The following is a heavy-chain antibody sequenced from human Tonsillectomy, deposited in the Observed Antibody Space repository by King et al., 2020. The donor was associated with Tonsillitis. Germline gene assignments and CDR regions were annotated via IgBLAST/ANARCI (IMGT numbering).Heavy chain of an antibody. D-gene: IGHD3-22*01. CDR1: GYTFTSYS. CDR3: ARMIVVIIGHSWFEP. V-gene: IGHV1-46*01. Sequence: HVQLVQSGAEVKKPGASVKISCKASGYTFTSYSIHWVRQAPGQGLEWMGIINPSGGDTTYAQTFQGRVAMTRDTSTNTVYMELSSLRSEDTAVYYCARMIVVIIGHSWFEPWGQGTLVTVSS. CDR2: INPSGGDT. J-gene: IGHJ5*02.